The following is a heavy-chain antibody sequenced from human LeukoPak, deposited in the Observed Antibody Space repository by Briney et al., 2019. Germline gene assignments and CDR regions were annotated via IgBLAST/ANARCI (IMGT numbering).Heavy chain of an antibody. J-gene: IGHJ4*02. CDR3: AIMERRRVFDY. Sequence: ASVKVSCKASGYTFTSYYMHWVRQAPGQGLEWMGIINPSGGSTSYAQKFQGRVTMTRDTSTSTVYMELSSLRSEDTAVYYCAIMERRRVFDYWGQGTLVTVSS. V-gene: IGHV1-46*01. CDR2: INPSGGST. CDR1: GYTFTSYY. D-gene: IGHD1-1*01.